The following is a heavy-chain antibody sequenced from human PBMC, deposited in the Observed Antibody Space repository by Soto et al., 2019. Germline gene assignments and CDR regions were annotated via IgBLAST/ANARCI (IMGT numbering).Heavy chain of an antibody. CDR1: GFTFSSYA. CDR2: ISGSGGST. Sequence: GGSLRLSCAASGFTFSSYAMSWVRQAPGKGLEWVSAISGSGGSTYYADSVKGRFTISRDNSKNTLYLQMNSLRAEDTAVYYCAKVKVFSYYYGMDVWGQGTTVTVSS. CDR3: AKVKVFSYYYGMDV. V-gene: IGHV3-23*01. J-gene: IGHJ6*02.